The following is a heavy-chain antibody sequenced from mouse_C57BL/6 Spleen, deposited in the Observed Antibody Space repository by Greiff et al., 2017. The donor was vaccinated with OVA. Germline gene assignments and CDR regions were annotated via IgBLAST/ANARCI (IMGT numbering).Heavy chain of an antibody. D-gene: IGHD2-4*01. V-gene: IGHV5-17*01. CDR2: ISSGSSTI. J-gene: IGHJ3*01. Sequence: DVMLVESGGGLVKPGGSLKLSCAASGFTFSDYGMHWVRQAPEKGLEWVAYISSGSSTIYYADTVKGRFTISRDNAKNTLFLQMTSLRSEDTAMYYCARDSIYYDYDWFAYWGQGTLVTVSA. CDR3: ARDSIYYDYDWFAY. CDR1: GFTFSDYG.